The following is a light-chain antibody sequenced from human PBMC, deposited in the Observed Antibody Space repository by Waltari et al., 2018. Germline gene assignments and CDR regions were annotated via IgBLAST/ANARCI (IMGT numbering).Light chain of an antibody. J-gene: IGKJ4*01. CDR1: QSVLYSSNNKNY. CDR2: WAS. CDR3: QQYYSTPLT. V-gene: IGKV4-1*01. Sequence: IVMTQSPDSLAVSLGERAPIHCQSSQSVLYSSNNKNYLAWYQQKPGQPPKLLIYWASTRESGVPDRFSGSGSGTDFTLTISSLQAEDVAVYYCQQYYSTPLTFGGGTKVEIK.